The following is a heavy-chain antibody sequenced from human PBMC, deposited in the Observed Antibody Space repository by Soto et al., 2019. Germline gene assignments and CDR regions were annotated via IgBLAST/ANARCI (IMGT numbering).Heavy chain of an antibody. Sequence: SQTLSLTCAISGDSVSSYSAAWNWIRQSPSGGLGWLGRTYYRSRFFSDYAESVKSRIIINPDTSKNQFSLQLKSVTPEDTAVYYCVRDRYSSSGWFDPWGQGTPVTVS. D-gene: IGHD3-10*01. J-gene: IGHJ5*02. V-gene: IGHV6-1*01. CDR1: GDSVSSYSAA. CDR2: TYYRSRFFS. CDR3: VRDRYSSSGWFDP.